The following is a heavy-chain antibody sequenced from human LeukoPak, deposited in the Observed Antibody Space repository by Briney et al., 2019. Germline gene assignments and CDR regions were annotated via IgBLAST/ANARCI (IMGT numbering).Heavy chain of an antibody. J-gene: IGHJ5*02. CDR2: ISYDGSNK. Sequence: GGSLRLSCAASGFTFSSYGMHWVRQAPGKGLEWVAVISYDGSNKYYADSVKGRFTISRDNSKNTLYLQMNSLRAEDTAVYYCAKDLTYYYDSSGYYPNWFDPWGQGTLVTVSS. CDR3: AKDLTYYYDSSGYYPNWFDP. V-gene: IGHV3-30*18. D-gene: IGHD3-22*01. CDR1: GFTFSSYG.